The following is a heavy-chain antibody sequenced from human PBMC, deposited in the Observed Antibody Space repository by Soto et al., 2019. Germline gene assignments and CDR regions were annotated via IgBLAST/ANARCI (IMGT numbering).Heavy chain of an antibody. CDR1: GFTFSSYW. CDR2: ISTDASST. CDR3: ARLPNKSPQN. V-gene: IGHV3-74*01. Sequence: EVQLVESGGGLVQPGGSLRLSCAASGFTFSSYWMHWVRQAPGKGLVWVSSISTDASSTSYADPVKGRFTISRDNAKNPLYLQINSVRAEDTAVYYCARLPNKSPQNWGQGTLVIVSP. J-gene: IGHJ1*01.